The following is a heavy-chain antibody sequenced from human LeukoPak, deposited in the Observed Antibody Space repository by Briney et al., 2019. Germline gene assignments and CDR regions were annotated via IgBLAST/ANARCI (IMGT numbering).Heavy chain of an antibody. V-gene: IGHV1-69-2*01. CDR3: ATGDGITGPNNWFDP. CDR2: VDPEDGET. D-gene: IGHD1-20*01. CDR1: GYTFTDYY. J-gene: IGHJ5*02. Sequence: ATVKISCKVSGYTFTDYYMHWVQQAPGKGLEWMGLVDPEDGETIYAEKFQGRVTITADTSTDTAYMELSSLRSEDTAAYYCATGDGITGPNNWFDPWGQGTLVTVSS.